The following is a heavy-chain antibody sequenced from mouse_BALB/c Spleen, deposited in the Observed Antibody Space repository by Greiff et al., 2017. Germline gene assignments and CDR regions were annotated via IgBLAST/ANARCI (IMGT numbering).Heavy chain of an antibody. J-gene: IGHJ1*01. CDR2: ISYDGSN. D-gene: IGHD1-1*01. CDR3: ARPSYYYGSYWYFDV. V-gene: IGHV3-6*02. Sequence: EVQRVESGPGLVKPSQSLSLTCSVTGYSITSGYYWNWIRQFPGNKLEWMGYISYDGSNNYNPSLKNRISITRDTSKNQFFLKLNSVTTEDTATYYCARPSYYYGSYWYFDVWGAGTTVTVSS. CDR1: GYSITSGYY.